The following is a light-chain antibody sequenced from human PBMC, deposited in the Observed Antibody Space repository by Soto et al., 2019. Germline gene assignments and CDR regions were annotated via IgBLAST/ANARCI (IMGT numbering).Light chain of an antibody. J-gene: IGKJ2*01. CDR1: QSVRSNY. V-gene: IGKV3-20*01. CDR3: QQYGNSPPRT. CDR2: GAS. Sequence: EIVLTQSPGTLSLSPGERATLSCRASQSVRSNYLAWYQQKPGQAPRLLIYGASSRATGIPDRFSGSGSGTDVTLTISRLEPEDFAVYYCQQYGNSPPRTFGQGTKLEIK.